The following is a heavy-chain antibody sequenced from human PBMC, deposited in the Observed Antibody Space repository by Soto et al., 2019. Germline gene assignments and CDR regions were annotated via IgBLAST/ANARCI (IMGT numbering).Heavy chain of an antibody. D-gene: IGHD1-26*01. V-gene: IGHV1-69*12. CDR2: IIPIFGTA. Sequence: QVQLVQSGAEVKKPGSSVKVSCKASGGTFSSYAISWVRQAPGQGLEWMGGIIPIFGTANYAQKFQGRVTITADESXSXXDMELSSLRSEDTAVYYCARGGRGDESGSYYYFDYWGQGTLVTVSS. J-gene: IGHJ4*02. CDR3: ARGGRGDESGSYYYFDY. CDR1: GGTFSSYA.